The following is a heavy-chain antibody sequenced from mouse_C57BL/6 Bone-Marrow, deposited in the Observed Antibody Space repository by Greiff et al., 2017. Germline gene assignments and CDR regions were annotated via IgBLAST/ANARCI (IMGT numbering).Heavy chain of an antibody. CDR1: GFTFSSYA. CDR3: ARDPLYDYDDAMDY. CDR2: ISDGGSYT. D-gene: IGHD2-4*01. J-gene: IGHJ4*01. V-gene: IGHV5-4*01. Sequence: DVKLMESGGGLVKPGGSLKLSCAASGFTFSSYAMSWVRQTPEKRLEWVATISDGGSYTYYPDNVKGRFTISRHNAKNNLYLQMSHLKSEDTAMYYCARDPLYDYDDAMDYWGQGTSVTVSS.